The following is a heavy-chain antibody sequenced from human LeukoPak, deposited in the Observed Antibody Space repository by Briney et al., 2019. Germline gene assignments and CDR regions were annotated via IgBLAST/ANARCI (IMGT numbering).Heavy chain of an antibody. J-gene: IGHJ3*02. CDR3: ARPKQWLVNEDAFDI. D-gene: IGHD6-19*01. Sequence: QPGRSLRLSCAASGFTFSSYGMHWVRQAPGKGLEWVAVIWYDGSNKYYADSVKGRFNISRDNSKNTLYLQMNSLRAEDTAVYYCARPKQWLVNEDAFDIWGQGTMVTVSS. CDR1: GFTFSSYG. CDR2: IWYDGSNK. V-gene: IGHV3-33*01.